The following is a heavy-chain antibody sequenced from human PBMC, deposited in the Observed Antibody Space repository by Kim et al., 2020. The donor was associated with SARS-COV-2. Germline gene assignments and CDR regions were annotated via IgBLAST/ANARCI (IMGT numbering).Heavy chain of an antibody. Sequence: SETLSLTCAVYGGSFSGYYWSWIRQPPGKGLEWIGEINHSGSTNYNPSLKSRVTISVDTSKNQFSLKLSSVTAADTAVYYCARGRGVLYYYDSSGYYYVDYWGQGTLVTVSS. V-gene: IGHV4-34*01. D-gene: IGHD3-22*01. CDR2: INHSGST. CDR3: ARGRGVLYYYDSSGYYYVDY. CDR1: GGSFSGYY. J-gene: IGHJ4*02.